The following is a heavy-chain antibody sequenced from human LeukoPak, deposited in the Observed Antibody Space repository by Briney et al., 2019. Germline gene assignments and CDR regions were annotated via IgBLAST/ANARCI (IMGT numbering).Heavy chain of an antibody. CDR1: GGSISSSTYF. CDR2: FYYNGST. V-gene: IGHV4-39*01. D-gene: IGHD1-20*01. Sequence: SETLSLTCAVSGGSISSSTYFLDWIRQSPGKGLEWIGSFYYNGSTYYTPSLKSRLAISADTSKNQFSLNLISVTAADTAVYYCARHMGITGTTYWGQGTLVTVSP. CDR3: ARHMGITGTTY. J-gene: IGHJ4*02.